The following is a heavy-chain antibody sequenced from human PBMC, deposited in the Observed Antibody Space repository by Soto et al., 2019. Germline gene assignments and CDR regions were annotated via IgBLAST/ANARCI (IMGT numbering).Heavy chain of an antibody. Sequence: QVQLQESGPGLVKPSETLSLTCTVSGGSVSSGSYFWTWIRQPPGKGLEWIGNIFYSGSTNYNPSLKSRVTISVDTSKNHFSLRLTSVTAADTAVYYCARDSLGMDVWGQGTTVTVSS. V-gene: IGHV4-61*03. CDR3: ARDSLGMDV. CDR2: IFYSGST. CDR1: GGSVSSGSYF. J-gene: IGHJ6*02.